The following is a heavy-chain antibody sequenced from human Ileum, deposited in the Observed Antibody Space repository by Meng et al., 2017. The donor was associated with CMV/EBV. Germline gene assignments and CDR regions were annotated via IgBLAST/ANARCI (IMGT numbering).Heavy chain of an antibody. CDR1: GGSLTGSY. J-gene: IGHJ4*02. D-gene: IGHD6-19*01. V-gene: IGHV4-34*01. CDR3: ARRVADRETTTYFDY. Sequence: SETLSLTCAVFGGSLTGSYWSWIRQSPEKGLEWIGEISHTGSTNYNPSLRSRVLLSVGTSTNQISLKLTSLTAADAAVYYCARRVADRETTTYFDYWGQGTLVTVSS. CDR2: ISHTGST.